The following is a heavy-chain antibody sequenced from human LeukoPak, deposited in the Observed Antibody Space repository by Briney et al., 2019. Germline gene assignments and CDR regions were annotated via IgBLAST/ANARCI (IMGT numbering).Heavy chain of an antibody. CDR3: ARDGEGDEGWDY. CDR1: GVSIVRHY. CDR2: ISYSGST. J-gene: IGHJ4*02. V-gene: IGHV4-59*11. D-gene: IGHD7-27*01. Sequence: SETLSLSCTVSGVSIVRHYWIWIRQPPGKGLEWIGHISYSGSTNYNPSLKSRVTISVDTSKNQVSLRLSSVTAADTAVYYCARDGEGDEGWDYWGQGTLVTVSS.